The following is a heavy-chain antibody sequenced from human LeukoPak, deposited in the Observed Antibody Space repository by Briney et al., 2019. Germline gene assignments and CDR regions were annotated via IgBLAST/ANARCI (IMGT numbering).Heavy chain of an antibody. Sequence: PGGSLRLSCAASGFTFSDYYMSWIRQAPGKGLEWVSYISSSSSYTNYADSVKGRFTISRDNAKNSLYLQMNSLRAEDTAVYYCARSITAKTNWFDPWGQGTLVTVSS. CDR2: ISSSSSYT. V-gene: IGHV3-11*03. CDR1: GFTFSDYY. CDR3: ARSITAKTNWFDP. J-gene: IGHJ5*02. D-gene: IGHD1-20*01.